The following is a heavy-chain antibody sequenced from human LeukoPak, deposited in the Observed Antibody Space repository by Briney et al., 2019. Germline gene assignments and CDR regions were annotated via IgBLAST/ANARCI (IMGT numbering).Heavy chain of an antibody. V-gene: IGHV1-2*02. Sequence: ASVKVSCKASGYTFNGHYMHWVRQAPGQGLEWMGWINPRSGGTNYAQNFQGRVTMTRDTSISTAYMELSRLRSDDTAVYYCAREGVGATGDYFDYWGQGTLVTVSS. J-gene: IGHJ4*02. CDR3: AREGVGATGDYFDY. CDR2: INPRSGGT. D-gene: IGHD1-26*01. CDR1: GYTFNGHY.